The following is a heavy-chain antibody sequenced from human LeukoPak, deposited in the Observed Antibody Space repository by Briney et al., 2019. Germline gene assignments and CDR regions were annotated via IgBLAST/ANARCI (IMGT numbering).Heavy chain of an antibody. J-gene: IGHJ5*02. CDR2: IYPGNSDT. V-gene: IGHV5-51*01. CDR3: ARGYSSSSVVNCFDP. D-gene: IGHD6-6*01. Sequence: WESLKISCKSSGYSFTSHWIALVRQMPGEGPEWIGIIYPGNSDTRYSPSFQGQVTFSADKSTDTAYLLWNSLKAADAAIYYCARGYSSSSVVNCFDPWGQGTLVTVS. CDR1: GYSFTSHW.